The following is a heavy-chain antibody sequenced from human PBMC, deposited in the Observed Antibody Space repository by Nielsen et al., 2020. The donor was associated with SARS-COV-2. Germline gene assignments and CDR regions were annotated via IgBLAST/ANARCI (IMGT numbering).Heavy chain of an antibody. J-gene: IGHJ6*02. V-gene: IGHV4-59*12. D-gene: IGHD3-10*01. Sequence: SETLSLTCTVSGGSISSYYWSWIRQPPGKGLEWIGYIYYSGSTNYNPSLKSRVTISVDKSKNQFSLKLSSVTAADTAVYYCARVGNLWFGELLSNYGMDVWGQGTTVTVSS. CDR2: IYYSGST. CDR1: GGSISSYY. CDR3: ARVGNLWFGELLSNYGMDV.